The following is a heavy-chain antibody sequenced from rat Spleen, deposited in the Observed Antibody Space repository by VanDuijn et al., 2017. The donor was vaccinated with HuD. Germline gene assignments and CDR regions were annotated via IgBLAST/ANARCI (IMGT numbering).Heavy chain of an antibody. Sequence: EVQLVESGGGLVQPGRSLKLSCAASGFTFSDYYMAWVRQAPKKGLEWVATILYDDTNVYYRDSVKGRFTISRDNAKNTQYLQMDSLRSEDTAMYYCASELGHNWFAYWGQGTLVTVSS. V-gene: IGHV5-7*01. CDR3: ASELGHNWFAY. J-gene: IGHJ3*01. CDR2: ILYDDTNV. D-gene: IGHD5-1*01. CDR1: GFTFSDYY.